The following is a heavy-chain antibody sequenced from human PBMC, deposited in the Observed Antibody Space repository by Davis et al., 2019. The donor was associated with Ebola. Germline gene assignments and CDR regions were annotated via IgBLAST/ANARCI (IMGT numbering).Heavy chain of an antibody. D-gene: IGHD3-10*01. J-gene: IGHJ3*02. CDR3: ARVGSTGFGELLLAVDAFDI. CDR2: ISSSSSYI. V-gene: IGHV3-21*01. Sequence: GGSLRLSGAASGFTFSSYSMNWVRQAPGKGLEWVSSISSSSSYIYYADSVKGRFTSSRDKAKNSLYLQMNSLRAEDTAVYYCARVGSTGFGELLLAVDAFDIWGQGTMVTVSS. CDR1: GFTFSSYS.